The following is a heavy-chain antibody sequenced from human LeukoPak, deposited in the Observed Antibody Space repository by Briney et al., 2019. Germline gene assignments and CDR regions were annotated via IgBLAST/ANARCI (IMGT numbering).Heavy chain of an antibody. J-gene: IGHJ5*02. Sequence: PSETLSLTCTVSGGSISSSSYYWGWIRQPPGKGLEWIGSIYYSGSTYYNPSLKSRVTISVDTSKNQFSLKLSSVTAADTAVYYCARRRVGATFDPWGQGTLVTVSS. CDR3: ARRRVGATFDP. CDR1: GGSISSSSYY. CDR2: IYYSGST. V-gene: IGHV4-39*01. D-gene: IGHD1-26*01.